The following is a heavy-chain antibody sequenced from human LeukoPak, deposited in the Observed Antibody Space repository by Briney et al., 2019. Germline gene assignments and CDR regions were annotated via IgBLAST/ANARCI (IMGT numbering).Heavy chain of an antibody. D-gene: IGHD1-26*01. Sequence: SETLSLTCTVSGGSISSSSYSWGWIRQPPGKGLEWIGSIYYSGSTYYNPSLKSRVTISVDTSKNQFSLKLSSVTAADTAVYYCARGVGATGYWGQGTLVTVSS. J-gene: IGHJ4*02. V-gene: IGHV4-39*01. CDR3: ARGVGATGY. CDR2: IYYSGST. CDR1: GGSISSSSYS.